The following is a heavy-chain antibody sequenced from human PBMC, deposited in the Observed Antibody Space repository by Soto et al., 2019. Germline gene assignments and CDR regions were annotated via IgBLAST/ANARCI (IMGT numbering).Heavy chain of an antibody. CDR3: AKAGGPYYGISDY. CDR2: ISGSSSST. Sequence: GGSLRLSCATSGFILSDCAMNWVRQAPGKGLEWVSYISGSSSSTYYADSVKGRFTISRDNSKNTLYLQMNSLRAEDTAVYYCAKAGGPYYGISDYWGQGTLVTVSS. J-gene: IGHJ4*02. V-gene: IGHV3-23*01. D-gene: IGHD3-10*01. CDR1: GFILSDCA.